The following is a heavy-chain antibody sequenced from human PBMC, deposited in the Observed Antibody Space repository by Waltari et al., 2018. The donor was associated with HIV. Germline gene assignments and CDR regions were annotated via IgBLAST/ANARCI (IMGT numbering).Heavy chain of an antibody. V-gene: IGHV1-8*02. J-gene: IGHJ4*02. CDR3: TKGRRGALFGDE. Sequence: QVQLVQSVAEITKPRASVRVSCRASGYSFFDFDINWVRRAPGRGLAWVGWRSPDNGDAGYGHKFKGWFTRTRDTTTDTAYMDVTNLKSEDTAIYYCTKGRRGALFGDEWGQGTLVTVSS. CDR1: GYSFFDFD. CDR2: RSPDNGDA. D-gene: IGHD3-3*01.